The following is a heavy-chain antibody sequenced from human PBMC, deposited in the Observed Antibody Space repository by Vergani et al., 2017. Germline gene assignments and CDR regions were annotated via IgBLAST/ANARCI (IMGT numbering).Heavy chain of an antibody. Sequence: QVQLQESGPGLVKPSQTLSLTCTVSGGSISSGGYYWSWIRQPPGKGLEWIGYIYYSGSTYYNPSLKSRVTISVDTSKNQFSLKLSSVTAADTAVYYWARVGGGDSGDEIDSRGWKLFDYWGQGTLVTVSS. J-gene: IGHJ4*02. CDR3: ARVGGGDSGDEIDSRGWKLFDY. D-gene: IGHD6-19*01. CDR2: IYYSGST. CDR1: GGSISSGGYY. V-gene: IGHV4-31*03.